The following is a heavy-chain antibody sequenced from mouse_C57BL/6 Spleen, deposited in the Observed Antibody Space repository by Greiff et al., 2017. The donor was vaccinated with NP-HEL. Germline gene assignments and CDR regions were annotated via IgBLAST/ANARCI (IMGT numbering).Heavy chain of an antibody. CDR1: GYAFSSSW. CDR2: IYPGDGDT. Sequence: QVQLQQSGPELVKPGASVKISCKASGYAFSSSWMNWVKQRPGKGLEWIGRIYPGDGDTNYNGKFKGKATLTADKSSSTAYMQLSSLTSEDSAVYFCARFYDGYPWFAYWGQGTLVTVSA. CDR3: ARFYDGYPWFAY. J-gene: IGHJ3*01. V-gene: IGHV1-82*01. D-gene: IGHD2-3*01.